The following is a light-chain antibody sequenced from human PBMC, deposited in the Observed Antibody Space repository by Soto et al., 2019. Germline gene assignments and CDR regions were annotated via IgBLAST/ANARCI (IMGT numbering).Light chain of an antibody. CDR2: GVN. Sequence: QSVLTQPASVSGSPGQSITISCTGTSSDVGGYNYVSWYQQHPGKAPKLLIYGVNNRPSGVSNRFSGSKSGNTASLIISGLQAEDEADYYCSSYTRSSTVIFGGGTKVTVL. J-gene: IGLJ2*01. CDR1: SSDVGGYNY. CDR3: SSYTRSSTVI. V-gene: IGLV2-14*01.